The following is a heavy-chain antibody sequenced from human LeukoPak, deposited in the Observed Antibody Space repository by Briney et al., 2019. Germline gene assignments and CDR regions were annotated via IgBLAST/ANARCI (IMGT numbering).Heavy chain of an antibody. CDR3: AKDTGIPSYSRSYYFDY. J-gene: IGHJ4*02. Sequence: GGSLRLSCAASGFTFSSYAMSWVRQAPGKGLEWVSAISGSGGSTYYADSEKGRFTISRDNSKNTLYLQMNSLRAEDTAVYYCAKDTGIPSYSRSYYFDYWGQGTLVTVSS. V-gene: IGHV3-23*01. CDR1: GFTFSSYA. CDR2: ISGSGGST. D-gene: IGHD1-26*01.